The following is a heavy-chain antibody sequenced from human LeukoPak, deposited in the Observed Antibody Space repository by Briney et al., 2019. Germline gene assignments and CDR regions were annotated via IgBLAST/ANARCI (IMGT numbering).Heavy chain of an antibody. V-gene: IGHV4-34*01. CDR2: INHSGST. CDR1: GGSFSGYY. CDR3: AREPRAAMVRGGFDY. J-gene: IGHJ4*02. D-gene: IGHD5-18*01. Sequence: SETLSLTCAVYGGSFSGYYWSWIRQPPGKGLEWIGEINHSGSTNYNPSLKSRVTISVDTSKNQFSLKLSSVTAADTAVYYCAREPRAAMVRGGFDYWGQGTLVTVSS.